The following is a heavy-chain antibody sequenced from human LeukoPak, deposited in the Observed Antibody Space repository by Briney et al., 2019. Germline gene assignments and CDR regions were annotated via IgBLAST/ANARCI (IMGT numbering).Heavy chain of an antibody. D-gene: IGHD3-16*01. J-gene: IGHJ4*02. Sequence: GGSLRLSCAASGFTVSSNFMSWFRQAPGKGLEWVSVLYTGGSTHYADSVKGRFTISRDISKNTVYLQMNSLRAEDTAVYYCVRVAPPLAMITIVDYWGQGALVTVSS. CDR2: LYTGGST. CDR3: VRVAPPLAMITIVDY. CDR1: GFTVSSNF. V-gene: IGHV3-53*01.